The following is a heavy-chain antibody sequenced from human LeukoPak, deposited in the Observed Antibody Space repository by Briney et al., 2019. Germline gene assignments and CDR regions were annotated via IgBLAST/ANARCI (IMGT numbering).Heavy chain of an antibody. D-gene: IGHD6-19*01. Sequence: GGSLRLSCAASGFTFSSYWMSWVRQAPGKGLEWVSAISGSGGSTYYTDSVKGRFTISRDNSKNTLYLQMNSLRAEDTAVYYCAKDPIGVAAKRGLDYWGQGTLVTVSS. CDR3: AKDPIGVAAKRGLDY. V-gene: IGHV3-23*01. CDR2: ISGSGGST. CDR1: GFTFSSYW. J-gene: IGHJ4*02.